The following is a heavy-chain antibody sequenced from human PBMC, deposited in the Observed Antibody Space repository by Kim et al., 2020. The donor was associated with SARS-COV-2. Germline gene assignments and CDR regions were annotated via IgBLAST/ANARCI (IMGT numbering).Heavy chain of an antibody. J-gene: IGHJ4*02. CDR1: GFTFSSYS. CDR2: ISSSSSYI. Sequence: GGSLRLSCAASGFTFSSYSMNWVRQAPGKGLEWVSSISSSSSYIYYADSVKGRFTISRDNAKNSLYLQMNSLRAEDTAVYYCARSAFTYYYDSSGYYYPTQFDYWGQGTLVTVSS. D-gene: IGHD3-22*01. V-gene: IGHV3-21*01. CDR3: ARSAFTYYYDSSGYYYPTQFDY.